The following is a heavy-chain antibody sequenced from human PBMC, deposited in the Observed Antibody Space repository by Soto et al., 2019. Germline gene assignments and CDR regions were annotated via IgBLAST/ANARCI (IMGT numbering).Heavy chain of an antibody. CDR3: AREGGDALSITIFGVVPNYYYYGMYX. CDR2: IWYDGSNK. Sequence: PGGSLILSCAASGFTFSSYGMHWVRQAPGKGLEWVAVIWYDGSNKYYAYSVKGRFTISRDNSNNTLYLQMNSLRAEDTAVYYCAREGGDALSITIFGVVPNYYYYGMYXWGQGTTVTVS. D-gene: IGHD3-3*01. J-gene: IGHJ6*02. CDR1: GFTFSSYG. V-gene: IGHV3-33*01.